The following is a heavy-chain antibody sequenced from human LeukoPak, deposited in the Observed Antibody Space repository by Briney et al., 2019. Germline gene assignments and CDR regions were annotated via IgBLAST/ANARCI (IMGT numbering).Heavy chain of an antibody. Sequence: SQTLSLTCTISGGSISSGGYAWSWIRQPPGKGLEWIGFIYHDGSAFYNPSLKSRLSISLDRSRNQFSLELSSVTAADTAIYYCARYGGSGTYFFDYWGQGNLVTVSA. CDR2: IYHDGSA. CDR3: ARYGGSGTYFFDY. V-gene: IGHV4-30-2*01. CDR1: GGSISSGGYA. D-gene: IGHD3-10*01. J-gene: IGHJ4*02.